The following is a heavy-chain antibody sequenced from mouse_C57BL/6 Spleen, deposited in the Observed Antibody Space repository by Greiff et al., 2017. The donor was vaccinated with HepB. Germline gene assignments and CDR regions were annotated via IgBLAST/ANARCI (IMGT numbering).Heavy chain of an antibody. J-gene: IGHJ2*01. V-gene: IGHV1-15*01. D-gene: IGHD1-1*01. CDR3: TRNYYGSSWDFDY. CDR1: GYTFTDYE. Sequence: QVQPKQSGAELVRPGASVTLSCKASGYTFTDYEMHWVKQTPVHGLEWIGAIDPETGGTAYNQKFKGKAILTADKSSSTAYMELRSLTSEDSAVYYCTRNYYGSSWDFDYWGQGTTLTVSS. CDR2: IDPETGGT.